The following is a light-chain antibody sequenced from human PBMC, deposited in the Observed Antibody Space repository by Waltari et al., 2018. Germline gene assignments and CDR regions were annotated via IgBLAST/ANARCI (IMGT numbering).Light chain of an antibody. CDR3: QQSYNAPYT. CDR2: VAS. V-gene: IGKV1-39*01. CDR1: QSISNY. J-gene: IGKJ2*01. Sequence: DIQMTQSPSSLPASVGDRVPITFRSSQSISNYLNWYQHKPGEAPKLLVYVASNLQRGVPSRFSGSGSETDFTLTISSLQLEDFATYYCQQSYNAPYTFGQGTNVEIK.